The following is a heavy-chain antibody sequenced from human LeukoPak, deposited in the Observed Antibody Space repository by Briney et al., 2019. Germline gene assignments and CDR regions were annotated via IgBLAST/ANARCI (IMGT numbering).Heavy chain of an antibody. CDR1: GFTFSSYV. CDR3: ARDSISSSWYERDYYFDY. V-gene: IGHV3-23*01. J-gene: IGHJ4*02. Sequence: PGGSLRLSCAASGFTFSSYVMSWVRQAPGKGLEWVSGISGSGGSTYYADSVKGRFTISRDSSKNPLNLQMNSMRTEDTAVYYCARDSISSSWYERDYYFDYWGQGTLVTVSS. CDR2: ISGSGGST. D-gene: IGHD6-13*01.